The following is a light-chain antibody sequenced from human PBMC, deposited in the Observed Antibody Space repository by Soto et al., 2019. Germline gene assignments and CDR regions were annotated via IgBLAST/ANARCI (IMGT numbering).Light chain of an antibody. Sequence: DIVMTQSPLSLPVPPGEPASISCRSSQSLLHSNGYNYLDWYVQRPGQSPQLLIYLGSNRDSGVTDRISGSGSGTDFTLKISRVEAEDVGVYYCMQALQSPLTFGGGTKVEIK. CDR2: LGS. J-gene: IGKJ4*01. CDR1: QSLLHSNGYNY. CDR3: MQALQSPLT. V-gene: IGKV2-28*01.